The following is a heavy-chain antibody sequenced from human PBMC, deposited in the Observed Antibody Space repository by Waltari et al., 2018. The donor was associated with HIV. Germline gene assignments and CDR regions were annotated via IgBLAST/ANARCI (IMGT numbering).Heavy chain of an antibody. Sequence: QVQLQESGPGLVKPSETLSLTCSVTGDSITGSYWTWIRQHLGKRLEWIGSMYYSGSTQYNPSLKSRVTMSLDTSRRQVSLMLTSVTAADTAIFYCAREKPPYDLWSDSQIWGNYGLDVWGPGTTVIVSS. D-gene: IGHD3-3*01. CDR1: GDSITGSY. V-gene: IGHV4-59*01. CDR3: AREKPPYDLWSDSQIWGNYGLDV. J-gene: IGHJ6*02. CDR2: MYYSGST.